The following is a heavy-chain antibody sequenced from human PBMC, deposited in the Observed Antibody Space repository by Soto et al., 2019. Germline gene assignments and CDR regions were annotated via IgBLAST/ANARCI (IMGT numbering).Heavy chain of an antibody. Sequence: QVHLVQSAAEVKKPGSSVRVSCTVSGGTFGRNTIVWVRQAPEQGLECMGHIVPIFGTFKYAQKFQGRFIFTAYESTITAYMDLSSLTSEDTAVYFCARVLNWALDYWGQGTLVTVSS. V-gene: IGHV1-69*01. CDR1: GGTFGRNT. CDR2: IVPIFGTF. D-gene: IGHD7-27*01. J-gene: IGHJ4*02. CDR3: ARVLNWALDY.